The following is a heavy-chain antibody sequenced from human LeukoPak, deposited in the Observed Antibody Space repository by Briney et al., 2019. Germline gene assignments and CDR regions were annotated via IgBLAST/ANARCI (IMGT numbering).Heavy chain of an antibody. CDR3: ARAYDSSGYYYTTDY. CDR2: ISAYNGNT. V-gene: IGHV1-18*04. J-gene: IGHJ4*02. D-gene: IGHD3-22*01. CDR1: GYTFTGYY. Sequence: ASVKVSCKASGYTFTGYYMHWVRQAPGQGLEWMGWISAYNGNTNYAQKLQGRVTMTTDTSTSTAYMELRSLRSDDTAVYYCARAYDSSGYYYTTDYWGQGTLVTVSS.